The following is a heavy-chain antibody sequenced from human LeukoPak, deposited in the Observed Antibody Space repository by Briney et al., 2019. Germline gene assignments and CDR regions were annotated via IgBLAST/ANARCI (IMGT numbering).Heavy chain of an antibody. D-gene: IGHD3-22*01. CDR2: ISAYNGNT. CDR3: AREGEGFYYDSSGYPDWYFDL. Sequence: ASVRVSCKASGYTFTSYGISWVRQAPGQGLEWMGWISAYNGNTNYAQKLQGRVTMTTDTSTSTAYMEPRSLRSDDTAVYYCAREGEGFYYDSSGYPDWYFDLWGRGTLVTVSS. J-gene: IGHJ2*01. V-gene: IGHV1-18*01. CDR1: GYTFTSYG.